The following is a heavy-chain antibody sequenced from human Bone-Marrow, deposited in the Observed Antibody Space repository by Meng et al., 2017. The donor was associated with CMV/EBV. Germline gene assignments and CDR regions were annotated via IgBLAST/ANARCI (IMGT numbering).Heavy chain of an antibody. CDR1: GGSVSSGSYY. Sequence: GSLRLSCTVSGGSVSSGSYYWSWIRQPPGKGLEWIGYIYYSGSTNYNPSLKSRVTISVDTSKNQFSLKLSSVTAADTAVYYCARENGGADAFDIRGQGTMVTVSS. V-gene: IGHV4-61*01. CDR2: IYYSGST. CDR3: ARENGGADAFDI. J-gene: IGHJ3*02.